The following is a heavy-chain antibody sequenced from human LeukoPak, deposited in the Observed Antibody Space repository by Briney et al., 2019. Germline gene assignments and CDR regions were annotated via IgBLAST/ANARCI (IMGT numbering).Heavy chain of an antibody. CDR3: ASRYDYSNYDFDY. V-gene: IGHV5-51*01. D-gene: IGHD4-11*01. J-gene: IGHJ4*02. CDR1: GYSFTSYW. CDR2: IYPGDSDT. Sequence: GESLKISCKGSGYSFTSYWIGWVRQMPGKGPEWMGIIYPGDSDTRYSPSFQGQVTISADKSISTAYLQWSSLKASDTAMYYCASRYDYSNYDFDYWGQGTLVTVSS.